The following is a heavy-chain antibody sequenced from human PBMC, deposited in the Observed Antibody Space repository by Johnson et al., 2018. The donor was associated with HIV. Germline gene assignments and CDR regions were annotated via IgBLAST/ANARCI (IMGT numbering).Heavy chain of an antibody. CDR1: GFTFSSYS. Sequence: VQLVESGGGLVQPGWSLRLSCAASGFTFSSYSMHWVRQAPGEGLEYVSGTDNKRRNTYYANSVKGRFTIFRDHSTNTLYLQMGSLGAEDMAVYYCARASGEWDAFDILGQGTVVTVSA. CDR3: ARASGEWDAFDI. CDR2: TDNKRRNT. D-gene: IGHD3-10*01. V-gene: IGHV3-64*01. J-gene: IGHJ3*02.